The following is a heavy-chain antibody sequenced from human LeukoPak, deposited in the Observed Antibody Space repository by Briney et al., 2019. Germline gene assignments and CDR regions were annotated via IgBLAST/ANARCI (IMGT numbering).Heavy chain of an antibody. Sequence: PGGSLRLSCAASGFTFSSYKMNWVRQAPGKGLEWVSYISSSGSTIYYADSVKGRFTISRDNAKNSLYLQMNSLRAEDTAVYYCARDLVVVPAAPFDYWGQGTLVTVSS. V-gene: IGHV3-48*03. D-gene: IGHD2-2*01. CDR3: ARDLVVVPAAPFDY. J-gene: IGHJ4*02. CDR2: ISSSGSTI. CDR1: GFTFSSYK.